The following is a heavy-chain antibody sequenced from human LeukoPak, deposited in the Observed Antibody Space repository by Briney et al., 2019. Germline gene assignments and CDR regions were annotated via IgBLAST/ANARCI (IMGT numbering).Heavy chain of an antibody. J-gene: IGHJ4*02. CDR3: AKDLYGGNSNFDY. CDR1: GFTFSSFG. CDR2: IEYDGSSK. Sequence: GGSLRLSCAASGFTFSSFGMHWVRQAPGKGLEWVTFIEYDGSSKYYADSVKGRFTISRDSSKNTLYLQMNSLRAEDTAVYYCAKDLYGGNSNFDYWGQGTLVTVSP. D-gene: IGHD4-23*01. V-gene: IGHV3-30*02.